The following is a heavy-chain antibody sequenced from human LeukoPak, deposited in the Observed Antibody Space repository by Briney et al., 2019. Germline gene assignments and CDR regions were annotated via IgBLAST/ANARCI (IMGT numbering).Heavy chain of an antibody. CDR2: ISSSSSYI. CDR1: GFTFSSYS. CDR3: ARETSQDYFDS. J-gene: IGHJ4*02. V-gene: IGHV3-21*01. Sequence: GRSLRLSCAASGFTFSSYSMNWVRQAPGKGLEWVSSISSSSSYIYYADSVKGRFTISRDNAKNTLYVQMNSLRAEDTAVYYCARETSQDYFDSWGQGTLVTVSS.